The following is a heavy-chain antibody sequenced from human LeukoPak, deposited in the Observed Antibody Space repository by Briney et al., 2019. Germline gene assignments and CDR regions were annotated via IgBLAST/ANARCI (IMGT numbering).Heavy chain of an antibody. Sequence: ASVKVSYKASGYTFTSYGTGWVRQAPGQGLEWMGWISAYNGNTNYAQKLQGRVTMTTDTSTSTAYMELRSLRSDDTAVYYCARRSSGWYSGYMDVWGKGTTVTVSS. CDR2: ISAYNGNT. CDR1: GYTFTSYG. CDR3: ARRSSGWYSGYMDV. D-gene: IGHD6-19*01. J-gene: IGHJ6*03. V-gene: IGHV1-18*01.